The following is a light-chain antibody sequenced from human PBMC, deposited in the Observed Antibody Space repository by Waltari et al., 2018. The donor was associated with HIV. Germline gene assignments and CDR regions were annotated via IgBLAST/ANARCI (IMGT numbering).Light chain of an antibody. J-gene: IGLJ2*01. CDR2: EVT. CDR1: TSDVGAYDS. V-gene: IGLV2-14*01. CDR3: SSYTNINTVV. Sequence: QSALTQPASVSGSPGQSITISCTGATSDVGAYDSVSWYQQHPGKAPKLIIYEVTNRPSGVSNRFSGSKSGITASLTISGLQTEDEADYYCSSYTNINTVVFGGGTKLTVL.